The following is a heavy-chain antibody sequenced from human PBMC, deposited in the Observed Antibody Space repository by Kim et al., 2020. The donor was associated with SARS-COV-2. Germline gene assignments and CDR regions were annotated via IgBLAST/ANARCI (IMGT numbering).Heavy chain of an antibody. V-gene: IGHV4-34*01. Sequence: RVTISVDTSKNQFSLKLSSVTAADTAVYYCARGRRGGDIVVVVAATVFDYWGQGTLVTVSS. D-gene: IGHD2-15*01. J-gene: IGHJ4*02. CDR3: ARGRRGGDIVVVVAATVFDY.